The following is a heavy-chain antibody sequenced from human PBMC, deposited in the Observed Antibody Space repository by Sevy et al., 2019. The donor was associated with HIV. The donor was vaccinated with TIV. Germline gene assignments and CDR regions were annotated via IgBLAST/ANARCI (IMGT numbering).Heavy chain of an antibody. J-gene: IGHJ4*02. D-gene: IGHD2-2*01. CDR3: AREIVVPAATDY. Sequence: ASVKVSCKASGYTFTRYYIHWVRQAPGQGLEWMGWINPSSGGTNYAQKFQGRVTMTRDTSISTAYMELSRLRSDDTAVYYCAREIVVPAATDYWGQGTLVTVSS. CDR2: INPSSGGT. V-gene: IGHV1-2*02. CDR1: GYTFTRYY.